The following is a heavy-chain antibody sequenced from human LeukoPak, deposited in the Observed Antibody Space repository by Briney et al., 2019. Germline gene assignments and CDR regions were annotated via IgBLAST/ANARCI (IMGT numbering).Heavy chain of an antibody. D-gene: IGHD4-17*01. CDR3: ARDQSGYGDYGFDY. J-gene: IGHJ4*02. CDR1: GYTFTSYG. Sequence: APVKVSCKASGYTFTSYGISWVRQAPGQGLEWMGIINPSGGSTSYAQKFQGRVTMTRDMSTSTVYMELSSLRSEDTAVYYCARDQSGYGDYGFDYWGQGTLVSVSS. V-gene: IGHV1-46*01. CDR2: INPSGGST.